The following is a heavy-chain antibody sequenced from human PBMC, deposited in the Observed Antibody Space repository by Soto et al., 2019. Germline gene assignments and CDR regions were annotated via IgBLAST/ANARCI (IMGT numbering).Heavy chain of an antibody. D-gene: IGHD2-2*01. CDR3: ARDIVVVPAATEGWFDP. V-gene: IGHV3-11*01. Sequence: GGSLRLSCAASGFTFSDYYMSWIRQAPGKGLEWVSYISSSGSTIYYADSVKGRFTISRDNAKNSLYLQMNSLRAEDTAVYYCARDIVVVPAATEGWFDPWGQGTLVTVSS. CDR1: GFTFSDYY. J-gene: IGHJ5*02. CDR2: ISSSGSTI.